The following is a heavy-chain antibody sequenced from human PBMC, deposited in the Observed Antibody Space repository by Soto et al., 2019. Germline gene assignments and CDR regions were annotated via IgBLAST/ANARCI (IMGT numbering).Heavy chain of an antibody. J-gene: IGHJ4*02. Sequence: SETLSLTCTVSGDSVSDFCWTWIRQPPGKGLEWIGYIYHSGSTNYNPSLKSRVTISVDTSKNQFSLKLSSVTAADTAVYYCARRVDYVWGSYRYSPYFDYWGQGTLVTVSS. D-gene: IGHD3-16*02. CDR3: ARRVDYVWGSYRYSPYFDY. CDR2: IYHSGST. CDR1: GDSVSDFC. V-gene: IGHV4-59*08.